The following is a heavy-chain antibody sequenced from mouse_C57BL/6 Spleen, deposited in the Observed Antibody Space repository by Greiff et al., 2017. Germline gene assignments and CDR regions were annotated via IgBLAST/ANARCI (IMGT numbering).Heavy chain of an antibody. V-gene: IGHV3-6*01. CDR1: GYSITSGYY. CDR3: ARGSNLFAY. CDR2: ISYDGSN. J-gene: IGHJ3*01. D-gene: IGHD2-5*01. Sequence: ESGPGLVKPSQSLSLTCSVTGYSITSGYYWNWIRQFPGNKLEWMGYISYDGSNNYNPSLKNRISITRDTSKNQFFLKLNSVTTEDTATYYFARGSNLFAYWGQGTLVTVSA.